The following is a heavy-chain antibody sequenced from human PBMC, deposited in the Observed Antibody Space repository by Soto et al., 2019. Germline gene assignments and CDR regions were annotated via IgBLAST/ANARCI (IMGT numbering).Heavy chain of an antibody. V-gene: IGHV4-59*01. Sequence: SETLSLTCTVSGGSISSYYWSWIRQPPGKGLEWIGYIYYSGSTNYNPSLKSRVTISVDTSKNQFSLKLSSVTAADTAVYYCASGTGGDFDYWGQGTLVTVSS. CDR1: GGSISSYY. CDR3: ASGTGGDFDY. J-gene: IGHJ4*02. CDR2: IYYSGST. D-gene: IGHD2-15*01.